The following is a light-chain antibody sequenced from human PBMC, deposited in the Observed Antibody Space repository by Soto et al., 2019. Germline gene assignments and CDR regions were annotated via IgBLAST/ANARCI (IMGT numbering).Light chain of an antibody. CDR2: GAS. V-gene: IGKV1-6*01. CDR3: LQDNDYPWT. Sequence: AIQMTQSPSSLSASVGDTVTITCRASQAIRGDLGWYQQKPGKAPKLLIYGASTLESGVPSRFGGSGSGTDFSLTISGLQSEDFATYYCLQDNDYPWTFGHGTKVEI. CDR1: QAIRGD. J-gene: IGKJ1*01.